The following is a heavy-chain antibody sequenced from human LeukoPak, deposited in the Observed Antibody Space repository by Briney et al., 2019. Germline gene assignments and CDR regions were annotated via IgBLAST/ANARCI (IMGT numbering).Heavy chain of an antibody. D-gene: IGHD1-1*01. CDR1: VGSISSYY. CDR2: IYYSGTT. Sequence: SETLSLTCTVSVGSISSYYWSWIRQPPGKGLEWIGYIYYSGTTNYNPSLKSRVTISVDTPKNQFSLKLTSVTAADTAVYYCARVSWFPGTSYYYMDVWGKETTLTVSS. CDR3: ARVSWFPGTSYYYMDV. J-gene: IGHJ6*03. V-gene: IGHV4-59*01.